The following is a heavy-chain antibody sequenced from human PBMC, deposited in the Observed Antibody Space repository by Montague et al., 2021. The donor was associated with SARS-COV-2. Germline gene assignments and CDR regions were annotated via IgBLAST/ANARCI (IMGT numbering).Heavy chain of an antibody. J-gene: IGHJ4*02. Sequence: SETLSLTCAVYGGSFNDYYWSWIRQPPGKGLEWIGEINHGGITNYSPSLKSRVTISADTSKNQFSLKLKSVTAADTAHYFCARGHQGVAMIVVVMIRAEYYFDSWGQGSLVTVSS. CDR1: GGSFNDYY. CDR2: INHGGIT. D-gene: IGHD3-22*01. CDR3: ARGHQGVAMIVVVMIRAEYYFDS. V-gene: IGHV4-34*01.